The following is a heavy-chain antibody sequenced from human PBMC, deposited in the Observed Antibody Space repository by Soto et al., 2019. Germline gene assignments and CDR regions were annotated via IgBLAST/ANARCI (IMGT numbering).Heavy chain of an antibody. CDR2: ISYDGSNK. CDR1: GFTFSSYG. V-gene: IGHV3-30*18. CDR3: AKERYSSSSPDFDY. D-gene: IGHD6-6*01. J-gene: IGHJ4*02. Sequence: QVQLVESGGGVVQPGRSLRLSCAASGFTFSSYGMHWVRQAPGKGLEWVAVISYDGSNKYYADSVKGRFTISRDNSKNTLYLQMNSLRAEDTAVYYCAKERYSSSSPDFDYRGQGTLVTVSS.